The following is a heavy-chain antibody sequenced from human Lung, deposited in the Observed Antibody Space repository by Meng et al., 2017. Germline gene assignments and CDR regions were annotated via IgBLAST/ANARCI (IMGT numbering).Heavy chain of an antibody. CDR3: ARGPTTMAHDFDY. D-gene: IGHD4-11*01. J-gene: IGHJ4*02. CDR1: GGSFSDYY. V-gene: IGHV4-34*01. CDR2: INHSGST. Sequence: QVQVPQGGAGLLKPSETLPLTCVVSGGSFSDYYWSWIRQPPGKGLEWIGEINHSGSTNYNPSLESRATISVDTSQNNLSLKLSSVTAADSAVYYCARGPTTMAHDFDYWGQGTLVTVSS.